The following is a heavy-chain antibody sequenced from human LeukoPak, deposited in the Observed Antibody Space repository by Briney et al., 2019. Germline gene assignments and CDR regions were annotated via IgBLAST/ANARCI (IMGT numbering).Heavy chain of an antibody. Sequence: SETLSLTCTVSGGSISSYYWSWIRRPPGKGLEWVGYIYYSGSTNYNPSLKSRVTISVDTSKNQFSLKLSSVTAADTAVYYCARQHLSDYDFWSGYGYYFDYWGQGTLVTVSS. V-gene: IGHV4-59*08. J-gene: IGHJ4*02. CDR1: GGSISSYY. D-gene: IGHD3-3*01. CDR3: ARQHLSDYDFWSGYGYYFDY. CDR2: IYYSGST.